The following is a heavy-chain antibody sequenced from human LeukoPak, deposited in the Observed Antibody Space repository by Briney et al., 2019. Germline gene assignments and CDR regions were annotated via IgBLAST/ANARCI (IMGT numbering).Heavy chain of an antibody. CDR3: TREKRIAAAGPYYYFDY. J-gene: IGHJ4*02. D-gene: IGHD6-13*01. Sequence: GGSLRLSCTASGFTFGDYAMSWVRQAPGKGLEWVGFIRSKAYGGTTEYAASVKGRFTNSRDDSKSIAYLQMNSLKTEDTAVYYCTREKRIAAAGPYYYFDYWGQGTLVTVSS. CDR2: IRSKAYGGTT. CDR1: GFTFGDYA. V-gene: IGHV3-49*04.